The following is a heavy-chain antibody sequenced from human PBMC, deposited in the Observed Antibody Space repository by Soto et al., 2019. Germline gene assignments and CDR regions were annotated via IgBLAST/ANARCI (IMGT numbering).Heavy chain of an antibody. CDR2: VYDNGRP. D-gene: IGHD3-9*01. V-gene: IGHV4-59*01. J-gene: IGHJ4*02. Sequence: LSLTCTISGGSISVYYWSWIRQSPRQGLEWIGYVYDNGRPYYSPSLKSRVTISADTSRNQISLKLTSATAADTAVYYCARGVGSSPPRYWGRGTLVTVSS. CDR3: ARGVGSSPPRY. CDR1: GGSISVYY.